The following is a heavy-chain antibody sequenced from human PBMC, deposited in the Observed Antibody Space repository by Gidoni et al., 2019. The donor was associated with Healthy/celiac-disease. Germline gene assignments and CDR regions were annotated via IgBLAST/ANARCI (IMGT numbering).Heavy chain of an antibody. Sequence: QVQLAQFGAEVKKPGASVTVSCKASGYTFTSYAMHWVRQAPGQRLEWIGWSNAGNGYTKYSQKFQGRVTITRDTSASTAYMELSSLRSEDTAVYYCARDGEYDFWSNYYEVSYYYYMDVWGKGTTVTVSS. J-gene: IGHJ6*03. D-gene: IGHD3-3*01. CDR2: SNAGNGYT. V-gene: IGHV1-3*01. CDR1: GYTFTSYA. CDR3: ARDGEYDFWSNYYEVSYYYYMDV.